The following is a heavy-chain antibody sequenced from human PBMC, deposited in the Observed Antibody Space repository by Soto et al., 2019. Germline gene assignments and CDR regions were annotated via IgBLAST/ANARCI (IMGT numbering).Heavy chain of an antibody. CDR2: IGGSGGST. Sequence: QPGGSLRLSCAASGFTFGSYAMNWVRQVPGKGLEWVSAIGGSGGSTYYADSVKGRFTISRDNSKNTLYLQMNSLRAEDTAVYYCAKAEVAVVYYNMDVWGQGTTVTVSS. J-gene: IGHJ6*02. CDR3: AKAEVAVVYYNMDV. V-gene: IGHV3-23*01. D-gene: IGHD6-19*01. CDR1: GFTFGSYA.